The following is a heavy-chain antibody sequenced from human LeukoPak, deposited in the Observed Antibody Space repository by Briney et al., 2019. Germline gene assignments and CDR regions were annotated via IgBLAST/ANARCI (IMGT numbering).Heavy chain of an antibody. D-gene: IGHD6-13*01. CDR1: GFTFSSYW. CDR2: IKQDGSEK. Sequence: GGSLRLSCAASGFTFSSYWMSWVRQAPGKGLERVANIKQDGSEKYYVDSVKGRFTISRDNAKNSLYLQMNSLRAEDTAVYYCARESSSSWWDYWGQGTLVTVSS. V-gene: IGHV3-7*03. J-gene: IGHJ4*02. CDR3: ARESSSSWWDY.